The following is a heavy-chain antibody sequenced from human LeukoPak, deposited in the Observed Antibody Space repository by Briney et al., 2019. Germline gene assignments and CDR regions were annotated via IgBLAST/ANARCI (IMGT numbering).Heavy chain of an antibody. V-gene: IGHV4-59*01. J-gene: IGHJ6*03. Sequence: SETLSLTCTVSGGSISSYYWSWIRQRPGKGLDWIGYIYYSGSTNYNPSLKSRVTISVDTSKNQFSLKLSSVTAADTAVYYCARTTEGYAGGPGYSYYYYMDVWGKGTTVTISS. CDR2: IYYSGST. CDR1: GGSISSYY. D-gene: IGHD5-12*01. CDR3: ARTTEGYAGGPGYSYYYYMDV.